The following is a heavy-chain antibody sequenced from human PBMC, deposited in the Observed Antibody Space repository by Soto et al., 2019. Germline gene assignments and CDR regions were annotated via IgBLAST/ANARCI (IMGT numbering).Heavy chain of an antibody. Sequence: QVQLQESGPGLVKPSGTLSLTCAVSGDSISSPKWWTWLRQPPGKGLEWIGDLLHSGTTNYNPSPKXXVTLSVDKSQNQFSLNLISVTAADTAIYYCAYSSGWFRHDVWGQGTSVTVSS. CDR3: AYSSGWFRHDV. V-gene: IGHV4-4*02. CDR1: GDSISSPKW. D-gene: IGHD6-19*01. CDR2: LLHSGTT. J-gene: IGHJ3*01.